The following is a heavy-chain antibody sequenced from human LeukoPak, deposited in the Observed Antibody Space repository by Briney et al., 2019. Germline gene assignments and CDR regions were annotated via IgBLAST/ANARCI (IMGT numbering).Heavy chain of an antibody. CDR3: ARAPRFYGDYGCDY. V-gene: IGHV3-74*01. Sequence: GGSLRHSCAASGFTFSSYWMHWVRQAPGKGLVWVSRINSDGSSTSYADSVKGRFTISRDNAKNTLYLQMNSLRAEDTAVYYCARAPRFYGDYGCDYWGQGTLVTVSS. CDR1: GFTFSSYW. D-gene: IGHD4-17*01. J-gene: IGHJ4*02. CDR2: INSDGSST.